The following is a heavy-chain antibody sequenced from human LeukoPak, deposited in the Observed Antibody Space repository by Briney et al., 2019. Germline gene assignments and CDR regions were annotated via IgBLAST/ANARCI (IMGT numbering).Heavy chain of an antibody. V-gene: IGHV4-39*01. Sequence: SETLSLTCTVSGGSISSSSYYWGWIRQPPGKGLEWIGSIYYSGSTYCNPSLKSRVTISVDTSKNQFSLKLSSVTAADTAVYYCATTGHIVVVTAITWGQGTLVTVSS. CDR3: ATTGHIVVVTAIT. CDR2: IYYSGST. J-gene: IGHJ5*02. D-gene: IGHD2-21*02. CDR1: GGSISSSSYY.